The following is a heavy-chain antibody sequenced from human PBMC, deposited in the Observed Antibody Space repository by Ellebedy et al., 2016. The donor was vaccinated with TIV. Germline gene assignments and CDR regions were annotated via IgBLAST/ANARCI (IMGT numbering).Heavy chain of an antibody. CDR1: GGSFSGYY. V-gene: IGHV4-34*01. D-gene: IGHD2-2*01. CDR2: INHSGST. J-gene: IGHJ5*02. Sequence: SETLSLTCAVYGGSFSGYYWSWIRQPPGKGLEWIGEINHSGSTNYNPSLKSRVTISVDTSKNQFSLKLSSVTAADTAVYYCALCTSHWGRFDPWGQGSLVIVSS. CDR3: ALCTSHWGRFDP.